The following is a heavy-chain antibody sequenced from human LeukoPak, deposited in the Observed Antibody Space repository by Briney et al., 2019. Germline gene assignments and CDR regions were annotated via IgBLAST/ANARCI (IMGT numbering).Heavy chain of an antibody. CDR3: ARRKGGSYSSFDY. D-gene: IGHD1-26*01. V-gene: IGHV4-39*01. Sequence: PSETLSLTCTVSGGSISSSSYYWGWIRQPPGKGLEWIGSIYYSGSTYYNPSLKSRVTISVDTSKNQFSLKLSSVTAADTAVYYCARRKGGSYSSFDYWGQGTLVTVSS. J-gene: IGHJ4*02. CDR1: GGSISSSSYY. CDR2: IYYSGST.